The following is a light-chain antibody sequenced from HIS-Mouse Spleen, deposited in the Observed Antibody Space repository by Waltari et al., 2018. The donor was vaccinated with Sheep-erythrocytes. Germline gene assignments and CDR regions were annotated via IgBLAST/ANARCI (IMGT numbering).Light chain of an antibody. CDR1: SSDVGGYNY. J-gene: IGLJ2*01. V-gene: IGLV2-11*01. CDR3: CSYAGSDTFVV. Sequence: QSALTQPRSVSGSPGQSVTISCTGTSSDVGGYNYVSWYQQHPAKAPKPMIYEVSKRPSGVTDRFSGSKSGNTASLTISGLQAEDEADYYCCSYAGSDTFVVFGGGTKLTVL. CDR2: EVS.